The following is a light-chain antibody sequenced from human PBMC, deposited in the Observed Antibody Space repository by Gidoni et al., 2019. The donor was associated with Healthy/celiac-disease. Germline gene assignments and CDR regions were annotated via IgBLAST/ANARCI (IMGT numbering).Light chain of an antibody. Sequence: IVLPQSPGTLSLSLGERATLSCRASQSVSSSYLAWYQQKPGQAPRHLIYGASSRATGIPDRFSGSGSGTDFTLTISRLEPEDFAVYYCQQYGSSPRTFGQGTKVEIK. CDR3: QQYGSSPRT. V-gene: IGKV3-20*01. CDR1: QSVSSSY. CDR2: GAS. J-gene: IGKJ1*01.